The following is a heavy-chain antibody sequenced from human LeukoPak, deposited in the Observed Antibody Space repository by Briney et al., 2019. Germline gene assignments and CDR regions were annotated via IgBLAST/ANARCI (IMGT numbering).Heavy chain of an antibody. CDR2: IIPIFGTA. CDR3: ASPPAQHKRITMVRGVTDAFDI. D-gene: IGHD3-10*01. V-gene: IGHV1-69*13. J-gene: IGHJ3*02. Sequence: ASVKVSCKASGGTFSSYAISWVRQASGQGLEWMGGIIPIFGTANYAQKFQGRVTITADESTSTAYMELSSLRSEDTAVYYCASPPAQHKRITMVRGVTDAFDIWGQGTMVTVSS. CDR1: GGTFSSYA.